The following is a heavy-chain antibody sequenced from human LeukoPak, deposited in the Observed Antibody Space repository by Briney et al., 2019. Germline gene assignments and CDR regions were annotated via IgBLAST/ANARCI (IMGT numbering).Heavy chain of an antibody. V-gene: IGHV3-23*01. CDR3: AKRGVVIRVILVGFHKEAYYFDS. J-gene: IGHJ4*02. CDR1: GITLSYYG. Sequence: GGSLRLSCAVSGITLSYYGMSWVRQAPGKGLEWVAGISGSGGSTNYADSVKGRFTISRDNRKNTLFLQMNSLRAEDTAVYFCAKRGVVIRVILVGFHKEAYYFDSWGQGALVTVSS. D-gene: IGHD3-22*01. CDR2: ISGSGGST.